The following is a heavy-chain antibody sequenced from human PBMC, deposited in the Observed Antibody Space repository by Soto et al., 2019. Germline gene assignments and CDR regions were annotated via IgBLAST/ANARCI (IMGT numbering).Heavy chain of an antibody. CDR2: IYYTGST. CDR1: GSSVSSASYH. V-gene: IGHV4-61*01. J-gene: IGHJ4*02. D-gene: IGHD1-26*01. CDR3: ARRVGATPPIN. Sequence: QVQLQESGPGLVKPSETLSLTCTVSGSSVSSASYHWVWIRQPPGKGLQWIGNIYYTGSTNYNPPLKSRVTTSVDTSKNQFSLKLNSVTAADTAVYYCARRVGATPPINWGQGTLVTVSS.